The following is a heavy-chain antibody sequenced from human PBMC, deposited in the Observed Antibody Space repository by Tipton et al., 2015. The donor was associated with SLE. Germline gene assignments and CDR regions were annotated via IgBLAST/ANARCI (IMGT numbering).Heavy chain of an antibody. D-gene: IGHD2-2*01. CDR2: ISPSGGCT. J-gene: IGHJ3*02. Sequence: QLVQSGAEVKKPGASVKVSCKASGYTFTSYYMHWVRQAPGQGLEGMGIISPSGGCTSYAQKFQGRVIMTRDTSTSTAYMELRSLRSDDTAVYYCASPGYFSSTSCYPRGAFDIWGQGTMVTVSS. V-gene: IGHV1-46*01. CDR1: GYTFTSYY. CDR3: ASPGYFSSTSCYPRGAFDI.